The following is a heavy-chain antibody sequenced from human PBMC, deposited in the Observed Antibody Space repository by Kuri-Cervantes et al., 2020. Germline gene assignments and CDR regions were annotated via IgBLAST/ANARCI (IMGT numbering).Heavy chain of an antibody. CDR2: IKCDGSEK. V-gene: IGHV3-52*01. Sequence: GESLKLSCAASGFTFSSSWMHWVCQAPEKGLEWVADIKCDGSEKYYVDSVKGRLTISRDNAKNTLYLQMNSLRAEDTAVYYCAREDVLRFYGMDVWGQGTTVTVSS. J-gene: IGHJ6*02. CDR1: GFTFSSSW. D-gene: IGHD3-3*01. CDR3: AREDVLRFYGMDV.